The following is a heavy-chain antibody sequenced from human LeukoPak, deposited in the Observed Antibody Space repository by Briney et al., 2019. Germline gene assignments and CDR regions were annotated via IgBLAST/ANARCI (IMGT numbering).Heavy chain of an antibody. J-gene: IGHJ4*02. V-gene: IGHV1-18*04. CDR3: ARVNDILTGFYTSDY. CDR2: ISAYNGDT. Sequence: GASVKVSCKASGYTFTSYGINWVRQAPGQGLGWMGWISAYNGDTNYAQKLQGRVTMTTDTSTSTAYMELRSLRSDDTAVYYCARVNDILTGFYTSDYWGQGTLVTVSS. D-gene: IGHD3-9*01. CDR1: GYTFTSYG.